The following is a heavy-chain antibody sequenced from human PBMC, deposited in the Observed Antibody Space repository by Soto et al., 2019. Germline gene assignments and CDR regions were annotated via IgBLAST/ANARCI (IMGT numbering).Heavy chain of an antibody. D-gene: IGHD4-4*01. CDR3: ARTTGYTVTTFDY. CDR1: GGSISSGDYY. Sequence: QVQLQESGPGLVKPSQTLSLTCTVSGGSISSGDYYWSWIRQPPGKGLEWIGYIYYSGSTYYNPSLKSQVTIAVDTSKNQFSLKLSSVTAADTAVYYCARTTGYTVTTFDYWGQGTLVTVSS. V-gene: IGHV4-30-4*01. J-gene: IGHJ4*02. CDR2: IYYSGST.